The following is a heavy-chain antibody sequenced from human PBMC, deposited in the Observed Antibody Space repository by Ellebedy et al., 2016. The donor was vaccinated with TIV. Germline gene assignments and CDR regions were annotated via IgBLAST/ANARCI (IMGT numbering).Heavy chain of an antibody. CDR1: GYTFTGYY. Sequence: AASVKVSCKASGYTFTGYYMHWVRQAPGQGLEWMGWINPNSGGTNYAQKLQGRVTMTTDTSTSTAYMELRSLRSDDTAVYYCARDRRTPNYYDSSGLIEYPVYYGMDVWGQGTTVTVSS. CDR2: INPNSGGT. CDR3: ARDRRTPNYYDSSGLIEYPVYYGMDV. V-gene: IGHV1-2*02. J-gene: IGHJ6*02. D-gene: IGHD3-22*01.